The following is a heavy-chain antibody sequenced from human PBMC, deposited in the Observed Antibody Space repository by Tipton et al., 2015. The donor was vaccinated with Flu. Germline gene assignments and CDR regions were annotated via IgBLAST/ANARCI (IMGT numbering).Heavy chain of an antibody. J-gene: IGHJ4*02. Sequence: SLRLSCTGSGFNFGDYYMSWIRQAPGKGLEWVSYISENGRAIYYTDSVKGRFTISRDNADNSVHLQMNSLRGDDTAVYYCARERRRSGYIDWGQGTLVNVSS. CDR2: ISENGRAI. D-gene: IGHD3-3*01. CDR1: GFNFGDYY. V-gene: IGHV3-11*01. CDR3: ARERRRSGYID.